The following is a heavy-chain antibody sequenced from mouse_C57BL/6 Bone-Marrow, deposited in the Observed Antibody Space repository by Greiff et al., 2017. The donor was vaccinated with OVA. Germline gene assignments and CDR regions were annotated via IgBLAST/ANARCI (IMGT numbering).Heavy chain of an antibody. CDR3: ARHRYYGSSPYYAMDY. D-gene: IGHD1-1*01. J-gene: IGHJ4*01. V-gene: IGHV5-6*01. CDR2: ISSGGSYT. Sequence: EVQLQESGGDLVKPGGSLKLSCAASGFTFSSYGMSWVRQTPDKRLEWVATISSGGSYTYYPDSVQGRFTISRDNAKNTLYLQMSSLKSEDTAMYYCARHRYYGSSPYYAMDYWGQGTSVTVSS. CDR1: GFTFSSYG.